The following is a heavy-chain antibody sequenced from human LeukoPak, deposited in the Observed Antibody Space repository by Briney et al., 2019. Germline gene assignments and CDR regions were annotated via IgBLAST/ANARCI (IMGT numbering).Heavy chain of an antibody. J-gene: IGHJ4*02. Sequence: GASVKVSCKASGYTFTHYYIHWVRQAPGQGLEWMAWINPNSGGTYYAQNFHDRITLTRDTSISTAYTELSRLRSDDTAIYYCARANALYCSSTSCLFDYWGQGTLVTVSS. CDR3: ARANALYCSSTSCLFDY. CDR2: INPNSGGT. V-gene: IGHV1-2*02. D-gene: IGHD2-2*01. CDR1: GYTFTHYY.